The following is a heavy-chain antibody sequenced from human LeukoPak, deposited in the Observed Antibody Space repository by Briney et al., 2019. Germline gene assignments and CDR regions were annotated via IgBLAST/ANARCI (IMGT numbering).Heavy chain of an antibody. CDR2: IHYSGST. CDR1: GGSISSSSYY. D-gene: IGHD3-10*01. J-gene: IGHJ2*01. V-gene: IGHV4-39*07. Sequence: PSETLSLTCTVSGGSISSSSYYWGWIRQPPGKGLEWIGSIHYSGSTNYNPSLKSRVAISVDTSKNQFSLKLTSVTAADTAVYYCARGRVGVLHMSRIWYFDLWGRGTLVTVSS. CDR3: ARGRVGVLHMSRIWYFDL.